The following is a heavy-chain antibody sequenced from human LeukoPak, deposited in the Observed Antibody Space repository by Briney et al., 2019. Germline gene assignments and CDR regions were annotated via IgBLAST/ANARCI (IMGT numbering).Heavy chain of an antibody. CDR2: IIPIFGTA. Sequence: ASVKVSCKASGGTFSSYAISWVRQAPGQGLEWMGGIIPIFGTANYAQKFQGRVTITADESTSTAYMELSSLRSEDTAVYYCARSDGSGSYYMANFDYWGQGTLVTVSS. J-gene: IGHJ4*02. CDR3: ARSDGSGSYYMANFDY. V-gene: IGHV1-69*13. D-gene: IGHD3-10*01. CDR1: GGTFSSYA.